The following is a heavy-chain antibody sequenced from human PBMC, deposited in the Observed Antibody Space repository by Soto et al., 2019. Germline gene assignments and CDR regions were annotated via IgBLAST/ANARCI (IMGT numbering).Heavy chain of an antibody. CDR3: ARDSPTGRSFDY. CDR1: GGSISSYY. V-gene: IGHV4-59*01. D-gene: IGHD2-8*02. J-gene: IGHJ4*02. Sequence: PSETLSLTCTVSGGSISSYYWSWIRQPPGKGLEWIGYIYYSGSTKYNPSLKSRVTISVDTSKNQFSLKLSSVTAADTAVYYCARDSPTGRSFDYWGQGTLVTVSS. CDR2: IYYSGST.